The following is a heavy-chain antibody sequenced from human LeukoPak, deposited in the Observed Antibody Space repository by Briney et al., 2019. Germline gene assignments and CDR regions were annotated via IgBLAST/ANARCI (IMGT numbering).Heavy chain of an antibody. CDR3: TKGLDYYESSDCDD. Sequence: GGSLRLSCAAFRFTLSNAWMNWVSQAPGKELEWVGRTFNKSNGEKKEYSIPEKGRHTIPRDDQQNTLYLPMELTQTAETALYYCTKGLDYYESSDCDDWGQGTLVTVAS. V-gene: IGHV3-15*01. CDR1: RFTLSNAW. CDR2: TFNKSNGEKK. D-gene: IGHD3-22*01. J-gene: IGHJ4*02.